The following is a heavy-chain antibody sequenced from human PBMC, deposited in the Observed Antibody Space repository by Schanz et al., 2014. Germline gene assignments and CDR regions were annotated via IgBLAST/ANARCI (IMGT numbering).Heavy chain of an antibody. CDR1: GFTFSDYY. J-gene: IGHJ4*02. CDR3: ARDGDFDY. CDR2: IKISGDV. V-gene: IGHV3-11*01. Sequence: QVQLVESGGGLVKPGGSLRLSCAASGFTFSDYYMSWIRQAPGKGLEWISYIKISGDVFYTDSVKGRFTISRDNAKNSLYLQMNSLRVEDTAVYYCARDGDFDYWGQGTLVIVSS.